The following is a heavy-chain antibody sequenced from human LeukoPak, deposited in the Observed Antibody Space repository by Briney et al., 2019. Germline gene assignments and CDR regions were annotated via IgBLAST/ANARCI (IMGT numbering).Heavy chain of an antibody. D-gene: IGHD1-1*01. CDR1: GFTFSDYY. V-gene: IGHV3-11*01. CDR3: ARYCTFRTCSGTRFDS. J-gene: IGHJ4*02. Sequence: GGSLRLSCAASGFTFSDYYMIWIRQAPGKGLEWVSYISRSGSTIYYADSVKGRFTIARDTAKNSLYLQMYSLTAEDTALYYCARYCTFRTCSGTRFDSWGPGTLVTVSS. CDR2: ISRSGSTI.